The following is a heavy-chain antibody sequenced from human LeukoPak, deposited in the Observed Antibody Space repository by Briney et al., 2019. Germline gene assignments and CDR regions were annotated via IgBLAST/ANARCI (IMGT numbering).Heavy chain of an antibody. CDR3: ARVGLIAGRPDYYYGMDV. CDR1: GFTFSSYW. V-gene: IGHV3-7*03. CDR2: IKQDGSEK. D-gene: IGHD6-6*01. Sequence: GGSLRLSCAASGFTFSSYWMGWVRQAPGRGLEWVANIKQDGSEKHYVDSMKGRFTISRDNTKNSLYLQVNSLRAEDTAVYFCARVGLIAGRPDYYYGMDVWGQGTTVTVSS. J-gene: IGHJ6*02.